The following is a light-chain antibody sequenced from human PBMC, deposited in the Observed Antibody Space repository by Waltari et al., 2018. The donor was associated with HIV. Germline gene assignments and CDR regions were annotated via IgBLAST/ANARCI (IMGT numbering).Light chain of an antibody. CDR2: GAS. CDR3: QQYDASSFT. J-gene: IGKJ3*01. V-gene: IGKV3-20*01. Sequence: EIVLTQSPGTLSLSPGERITLSCRASQTVRSGYLAWYQQKPGQSPRLLIYGASIRATGVPDRFSGTGSGSDFTLTISRLEPEDFAVYYCQQYDASSFTFGPGTTVDIK. CDR1: QTVRSGY.